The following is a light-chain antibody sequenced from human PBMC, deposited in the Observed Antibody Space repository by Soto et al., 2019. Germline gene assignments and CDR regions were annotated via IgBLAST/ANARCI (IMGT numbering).Light chain of an antibody. CDR3: HSYDNSLSHVV. V-gene: IGLV1-40*01. CDR1: SSNIVSFYD. CDR2: GDN. Sequence: QSVLTQPPSVSRAPGPRVTIPCTGSSSNIVSFYDVHWYQQLPGTVPKLLIYGDNNRPSGVPDRFSGSKSGTAASLAITGLQADDEADDYSHSYDNSLSHVVVGGGTKLTVL. J-gene: IGLJ2*01.